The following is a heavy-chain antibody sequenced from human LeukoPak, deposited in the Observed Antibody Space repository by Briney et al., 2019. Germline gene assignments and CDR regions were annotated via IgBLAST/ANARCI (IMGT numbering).Heavy chain of an antibody. CDR3: IKDTSMGGADY. V-gene: IGHV3-9*02. CDR2: IGWNSDYI. Sequence: LRLSCAGSGFTSDDYAMHWVRQLPGKGLEWVSGIGWNSDYIGYADSVKGRFTISRDNAKNSLYLQMNSLRVEDTALYYCIKDTSMGGADYWGQGTLVTASS. D-gene: IGHD1-26*01. J-gene: IGHJ4*02. CDR1: GFTSDDYA.